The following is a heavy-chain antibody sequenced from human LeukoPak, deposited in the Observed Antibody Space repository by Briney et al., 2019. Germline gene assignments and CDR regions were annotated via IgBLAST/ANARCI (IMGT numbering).Heavy chain of an antibody. V-gene: IGHV4-34*01. CDR3: ARDGDGYNTDY. D-gene: IGHD5-24*01. CDR1: GGSFSGYY. J-gene: IGHJ4*02. Sequence: SETLSLTCAVYGGSFSGYYWSWIRQPPGKGLEWIGEINHSGSTNYNPSLKGRVTISVDTSKNQFSLKLSSVTAADTAVYYCARDGDGYNTDYWGQGTLVTVSS. CDR2: INHSGST.